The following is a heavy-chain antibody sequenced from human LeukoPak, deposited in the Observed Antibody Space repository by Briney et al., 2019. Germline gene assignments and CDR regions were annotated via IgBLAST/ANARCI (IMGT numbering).Heavy chain of an antibody. CDR2: ISYDGSNK. V-gene: IGHV3-30*18. CDR1: GFTFSSYG. D-gene: IGHD3-9*01. Sequence: GRSLRLSCAASGFTFSSYGMHWVRQAPGKGLEWVAVISYDGSNKYYADSVKGRFTISRDNSKNTLYLQMNSLRAEDTAVYYCAKDSDVLRYFDWFDYWGQGTLVTVSS. J-gene: IGHJ4*02. CDR3: AKDSDVLRYFDWFDY.